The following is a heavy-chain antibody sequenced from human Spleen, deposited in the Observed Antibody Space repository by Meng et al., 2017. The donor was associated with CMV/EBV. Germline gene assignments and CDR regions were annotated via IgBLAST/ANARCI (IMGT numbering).Heavy chain of an antibody. J-gene: IGHJ6*02. Sequence: SVKVSCKASGGTFSSYAISWVRQAPGQGLEWMGGIIPIFGTANYAQKFQGRVTITTDESTSTAYMELSSLRSEDTAVYYCARANLYDFWSGGGGYYYGMDVWGQGTTVTVSS. V-gene: IGHV1-69*05. CDR1: GGTFSSYA. CDR2: IIPIFGTA. D-gene: IGHD3-3*01. CDR3: ARANLYDFWSGGGGYYYGMDV.